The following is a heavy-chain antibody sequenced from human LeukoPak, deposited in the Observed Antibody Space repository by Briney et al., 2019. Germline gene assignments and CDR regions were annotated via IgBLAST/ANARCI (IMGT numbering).Heavy chain of an antibody. V-gene: IGHV1-69*04. CDR2: IIPILGIA. CDR3: ARGYVLYYYYGMDV. CDR1: GGTFSSYA. J-gene: IGHJ6*02. Sequence: SVKVSCKASGGTFSSYAISWVRQAPGRGLEWMGRIIPILGIANYAQKFQGRVTITADKSTSTAYMELSSLRSEDTAVYYCARGYVLYYYYGMDVWGQGTTVTVSS. D-gene: IGHD5-12*01.